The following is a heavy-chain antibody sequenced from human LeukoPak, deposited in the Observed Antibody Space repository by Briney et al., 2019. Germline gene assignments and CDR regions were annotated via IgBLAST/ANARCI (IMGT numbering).Heavy chain of an antibody. CDR2: IIPIFGTA. J-gene: IGHJ4*02. CDR3: ANLGYCSSTSCFGGPFDY. D-gene: IGHD2-2*01. CDR1: GGTFSSYA. V-gene: IGHV1-69*05. Sequence: SVKVSCKASGGTFSSYAISWVRQAPGQGLEWMGGIIPIFGTANYAQKFQGRVTITTDESTSTAYMELSSLRAEDTAVYYCANLGYCSSTSCFGGPFDYWGQGTLVTVSS.